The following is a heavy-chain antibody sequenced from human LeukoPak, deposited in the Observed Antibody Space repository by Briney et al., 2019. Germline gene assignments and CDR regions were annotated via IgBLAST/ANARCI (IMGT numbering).Heavy chain of an antibody. Sequence: GGSLRLSCAASGLTFSNYWMSWVRQGPGKGLERVANIKEDGSEKYYGDSVRGRFTISRDNAKSSLNLQMSSLRADDTAVYYCARHGRHNFDYWGQGTLVTVSS. CDR1: GLTFSNYW. CDR2: IKEDGSEK. D-gene: IGHD5-24*01. V-gene: IGHV3-7*01. J-gene: IGHJ4*02. CDR3: ARHGRHNFDY.